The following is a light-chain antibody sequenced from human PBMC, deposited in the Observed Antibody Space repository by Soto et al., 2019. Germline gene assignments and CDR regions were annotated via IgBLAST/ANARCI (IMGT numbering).Light chain of an antibody. V-gene: IGKV3-20*01. CDR3: QQYGSSPTT. CDR2: GAS. J-gene: IGKJ1*01. Sequence: EIVLTQSPGTLSLSPGERATLSCRASQNIRSNYVAWYQQKPGQAPRLLIYGASNRATGIPDRFSGSGSGTDFTLTISRLEPEDFAVYYCQQYGSSPTTFGQGTKVDI. CDR1: QNIRSNY.